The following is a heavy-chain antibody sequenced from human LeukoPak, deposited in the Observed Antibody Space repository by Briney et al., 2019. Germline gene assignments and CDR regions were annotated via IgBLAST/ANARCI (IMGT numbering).Heavy chain of an antibody. V-gene: IGHV4-59*08. J-gene: IGHJ6*02. CDR2: IYYSGST. CDR1: GGSISSYY. D-gene: IGHD3-16*01. Sequence: SETLSLTCTVSGGSISSYYWSWLRQPPGKGLEWIGYIYYSGSTNYNPSLKSRVTISVDTSKNQFSLKLSSVTAADTAVYYCASGQGEWPRYYYYYGMDVWGQGTTVTVSS. CDR3: ASGQGEWPRYYYYYGMDV.